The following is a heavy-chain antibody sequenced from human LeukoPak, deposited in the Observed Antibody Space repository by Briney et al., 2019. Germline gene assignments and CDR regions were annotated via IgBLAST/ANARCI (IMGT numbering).Heavy chain of an antibody. CDR2: IYYSGST. J-gene: IGHJ3*02. V-gene: IGHV4-59*08. CDR1: GGSISGYY. D-gene: IGHD3-22*01. Sequence: SETLSLTCTVSGGSISGYYWSWIRQSPGKGLVWMGYIYYSGSTNYNPSLKSRVTISLDMSKNQFSLQLSSVTAADTALYYCARHFTYYYDTSGYPRDAFGIWGQGTMVTVSS. CDR3: ARHFTYYYDTSGYPRDAFGI.